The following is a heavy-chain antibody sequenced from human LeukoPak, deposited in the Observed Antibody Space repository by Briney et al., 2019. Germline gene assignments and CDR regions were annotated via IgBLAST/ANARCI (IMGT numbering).Heavy chain of an antibody. CDR3: ARELQDRLYYYYGMDV. Sequence: SVKVSCKASGGTFSSYAISWVRQAPGQGLEWMGGIIPIFGTANYAQKFQGRVTITADESTSTAYMELSSLRSEDTAVYYCARELQDRLYYYYGMDVWGQGTTVTVSS. CDR2: IIPIFGTA. CDR1: GGTFSSYA. V-gene: IGHV1-69*13. J-gene: IGHJ6*02. D-gene: IGHD2-15*01.